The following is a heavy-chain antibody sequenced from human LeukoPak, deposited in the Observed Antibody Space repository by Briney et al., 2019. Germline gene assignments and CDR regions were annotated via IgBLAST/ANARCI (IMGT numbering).Heavy chain of an antibody. CDR1: GVSMSSNNW. Sequence: PSGTLSLTCAVSGVSMSSNNWWSWVRQPPGKGLEWIGEIHESGRTNYNPSLKSRVTISVDKSKDQFSLKLSFVTAADTAVYYCARHEGFSQKDWGQGTQVTVS. CDR2: IHESGRT. CDR3: ARHEGFSQKD. V-gene: IGHV4-4*02. J-gene: IGHJ4*02.